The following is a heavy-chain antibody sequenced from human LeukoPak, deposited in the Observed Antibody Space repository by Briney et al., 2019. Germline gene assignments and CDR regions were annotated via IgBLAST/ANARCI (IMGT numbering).Heavy chain of an antibody. CDR2: IYYSGST. CDR3: ARHGYYDSSGNDP. J-gene: IGHJ5*02. Sequence: PSETLSLTCTVSGDSISSGDYYWGWIRQPPGKGLEWIGSIYYSGSTYYNPSLKSRVTISVDTSKNQFSLKLSSVTAADTAVYYCARHGYYDSSGNDPWGQGTLVTVSS. D-gene: IGHD3-22*01. CDR1: GDSISSGDYY. V-gene: IGHV4-39*01.